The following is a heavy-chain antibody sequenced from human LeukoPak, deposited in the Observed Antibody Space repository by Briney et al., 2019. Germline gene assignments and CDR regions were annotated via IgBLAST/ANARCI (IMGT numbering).Heavy chain of an antibody. CDR1: GFTFSTYW. CDR2: VNQGGRKK. J-gene: IGHJ4*02. V-gene: IGHV3-7*05. CDR3: ARLRGDYYFDC. Sequence: GGSLILSCGASGFTFSTYWMSWVRQAPGKGLEWVANVNQGGRKKSYVDSVKGRFTISRDNAKKSLYLQMNSLRAADTAVYYCARLRGDYYFDCWGQGTLVTVSS. D-gene: IGHD3-16*01.